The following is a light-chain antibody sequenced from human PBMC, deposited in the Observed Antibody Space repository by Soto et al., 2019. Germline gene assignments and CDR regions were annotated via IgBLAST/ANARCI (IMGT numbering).Light chain of an antibody. Sequence: DIQMTQSPSSLSASVGDRVTITCRASQSISNYLNWYQQKPGKAPKLLIYTASTLQSGVPSRFSGSGSGPDFTLTISSLQPEDFATYFCQQSSRTPWTFGQGTKVEIK. CDR2: TAS. CDR1: QSISNY. V-gene: IGKV1-39*01. CDR3: QQSSRTPWT. J-gene: IGKJ1*01.